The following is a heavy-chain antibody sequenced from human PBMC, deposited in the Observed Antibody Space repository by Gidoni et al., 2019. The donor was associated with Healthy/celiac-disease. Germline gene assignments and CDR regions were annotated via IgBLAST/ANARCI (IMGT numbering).Heavy chain of an antibody. V-gene: IGHV1-18*01. CDR2: ISAYNGNT. CDR1: GYTFTSYG. D-gene: IGHD3-3*01. Sequence: QVQLVQSGAEVKKPGASVKVSCKASGYTFTSYGISWVRQAPGQGLEWMGWISAYNGNTNYAQKLQGRVTMTTDTSTSTAYMELRSLRSDDTAVYYCARVLDFWSGYSVLYYYGMDVWGQGTTVTVSS. CDR3: ARVLDFWSGYSVLYYYGMDV. J-gene: IGHJ6*02.